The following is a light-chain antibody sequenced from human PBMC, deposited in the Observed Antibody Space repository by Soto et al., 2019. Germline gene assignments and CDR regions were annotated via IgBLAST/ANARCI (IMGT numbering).Light chain of an antibody. CDR2: DTS. CDR3: QRYNNWPLT. V-gene: IGKV3-15*01. Sequence: EIVMTQSPATLSVSPGERSTLSCMASQSVSSNLAWYQHKPGQTPRLLIYDTSARATGVPARFSGSRSGPEFTLTINSLQSEDFAIYYCQRYNNWPLTFGGGTKVDIK. CDR1: QSVSSN. J-gene: IGKJ4*01.